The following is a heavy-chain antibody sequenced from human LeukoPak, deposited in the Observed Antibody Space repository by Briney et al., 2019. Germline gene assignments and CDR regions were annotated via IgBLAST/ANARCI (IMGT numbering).Heavy chain of an antibody. CDR2: ISAYNGNT. CDR3: ARDNLYRYSGYYPDAFDI. J-gene: IGHJ3*02. CDR1: GYTFTSYG. Sequence: PGASVKVSCKASGYTFTSYGISWVRQAPGQGLEGMGWISAYNGNTNYAQKLQGRVTMTTDTSTSTAYMELRSLRSDDTAVYYCARDNLYRYSGYYPDAFDIWGQGTMVTVSS. V-gene: IGHV1-18*01. D-gene: IGHD3-22*01.